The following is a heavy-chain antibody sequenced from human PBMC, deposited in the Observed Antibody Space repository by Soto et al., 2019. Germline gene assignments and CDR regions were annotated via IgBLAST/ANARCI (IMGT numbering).Heavy chain of an antibody. D-gene: IGHD2-15*01. J-gene: IGHJ4*02. CDR2: ISAYNGNT. CDR3: ARTGPLARYCSGGSCYSGY. Sequence: QVQLVQSGAEVKKPGASVKVSCKTSGYTFTSYGISWVRQAPGQGLEWMGWISAYNGNTNYAQKVQGRVTMTTDTSTRTAYMERRSLRSDNTAVYYCARTGPLARYCSGGSCYSGYWGQGTLVTVSS. V-gene: IGHV1-18*01. CDR1: GYTFTSYG.